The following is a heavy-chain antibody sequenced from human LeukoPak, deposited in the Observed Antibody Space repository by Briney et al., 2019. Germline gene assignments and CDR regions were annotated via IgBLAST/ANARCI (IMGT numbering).Heavy chain of an antibody. V-gene: IGHV4-39*07. CDR2: IYYSGST. CDR3: ARGSSSSDY. J-gene: IGHJ4*02. Sequence: SETLSLTCTVSGGSISSSSYYWGWIRQPPGKGLEWIGSIYYSGSTYYNPSLKSRVTISVDTSKNQFSLKLSSVTAADTAVYYCARGSSSSDYWGQGTLVTVSS. D-gene: IGHD6-13*01. CDR1: GGSISSSSYY.